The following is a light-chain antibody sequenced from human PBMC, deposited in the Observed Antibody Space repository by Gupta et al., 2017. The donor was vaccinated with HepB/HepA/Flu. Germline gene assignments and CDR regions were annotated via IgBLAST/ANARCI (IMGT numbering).Light chain of an antibody. CDR3: AAWDDSRNAYV. V-gene: IGLV1-44*01. CDR2: HND. J-gene: IGLJ1*01. CDR1: SSNIGSSP. Sequence: QSVLTPPPSASGTPGQRISISCSGSSSNIGSSPVKWYQHRPGTAPKLLICHNDQRPSGGPARFSGSKSGTSAALAISGLRSEDEADYYCAAWDDSRNAYVFGAGTKVTVL.